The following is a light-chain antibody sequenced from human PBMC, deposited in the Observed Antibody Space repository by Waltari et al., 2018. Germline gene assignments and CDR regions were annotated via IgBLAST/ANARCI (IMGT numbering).Light chain of an antibody. CDR2: DDS. CDR1: NVGRKG. J-gene: IGLJ2*01. V-gene: IGLV3-21*02. CDR3: QVWDSSSDHVV. Sequence: SYVLTQPPSVSVAPGQTARITCGGINVGRKGVLWDQQKPGQAPVLVVYDDSGRPSGIPERFSGSDCGNPATLTISRVAAGDEADYYCQVWDSSSDHVVFGGGTKLTVL.